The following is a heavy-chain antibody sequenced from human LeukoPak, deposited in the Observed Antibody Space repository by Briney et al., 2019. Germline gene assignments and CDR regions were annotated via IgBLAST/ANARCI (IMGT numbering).Heavy chain of an antibody. J-gene: IGHJ5*02. CDR3: ARRLTQYDCFDP. D-gene: IGHD2-2*01. V-gene: IGHV6-1*01. CDR1: GDSVSSNSVT. Sequence: SQTLSLTCAISGDSVSSNSVTWNWIRQSPSRGLEWLVRTYYRSTWYNDYAVSLRCRITGNPDTSKNQFSLHLNSVAPEDTAVYYCARRLTQYDCFDPWGQGILVTVSS. CDR2: TYYRSTWYN.